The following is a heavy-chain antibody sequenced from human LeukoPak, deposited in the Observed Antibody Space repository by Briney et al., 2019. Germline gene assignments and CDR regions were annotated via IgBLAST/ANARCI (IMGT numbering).Heavy chain of an antibody. CDR2: IYYSGST. Sequence: SETLSLTCNVSGGSLISGGPYWGWIRQHPGQGLEWIGYIYYSGSTYYNPSLRSRLSISVDTSKNQLSLKLSSVTAADTAVYYCARDLGYCSSGSCPGFDYWGQGTLVTVSS. D-gene: IGHD2-15*01. CDR1: GGSLISGGPY. V-gene: IGHV4-31*03. CDR3: ARDLGYCSSGSCPGFDY. J-gene: IGHJ4*02.